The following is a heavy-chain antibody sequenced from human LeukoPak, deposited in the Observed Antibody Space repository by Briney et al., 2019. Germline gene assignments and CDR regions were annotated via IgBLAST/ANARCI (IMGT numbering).Heavy chain of an antibody. J-gene: IGHJ5*02. D-gene: IGHD6-13*01. V-gene: IGHV4-39*02. CDR3: AKVSMAAAGTQDYFDP. CDR1: GGSITGRYY. Sequence: SETLSLTCIVSGGSITGRYYWGWIRQLPGKGLEWLGSVFHNGNTYYNPSVKSRVTISVDTSKNHFSLKLNSMTAADTAMYYCAKVSMAAAGTQDYFDPWGEGILVTVSS. CDR2: VFHNGNT.